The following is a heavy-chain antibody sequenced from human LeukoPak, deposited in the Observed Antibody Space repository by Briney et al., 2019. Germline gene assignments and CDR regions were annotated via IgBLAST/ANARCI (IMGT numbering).Heavy chain of an antibody. CDR1: GFTFSSYA. J-gene: IGHJ4*02. CDR2: ISYDGSNK. Sequence: GGSLRLSCAASGFTFSSYAMHWVRQAPGKGLEWVAVISYDGSNKYYADSVKGRFTISRDNSKNTLYLQMNSLRAEDTALYYCARAAPSIIAVAEIPDYWGQGTLVAVSS. D-gene: IGHD6-19*01. CDR3: ARAAPSIIAVAEIPDY. V-gene: IGHV3-30*04.